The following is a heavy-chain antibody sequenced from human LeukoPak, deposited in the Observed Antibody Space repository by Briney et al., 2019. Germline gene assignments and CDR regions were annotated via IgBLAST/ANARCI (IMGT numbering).Heavy chain of an antibody. V-gene: IGHV3-30*18. CDR1: GFTFSSYG. Sequence: PGGSLRLSCAASGFTFSSYGMHWVRQAPGKGLEWVAVISYDGSSKYYTDSVKGRFTISRDNSKNTLYLQMNSLRAEDTAVYYCAKDLSIAAAGVDWFDPWGQGTLVTVSS. CDR2: ISYDGSSK. J-gene: IGHJ5*02. D-gene: IGHD6-13*01. CDR3: AKDLSIAAAGVDWFDP.